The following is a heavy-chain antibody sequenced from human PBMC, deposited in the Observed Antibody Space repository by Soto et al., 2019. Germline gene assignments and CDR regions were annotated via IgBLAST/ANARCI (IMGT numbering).Heavy chain of an antibody. CDR2: INHGGKT. J-gene: IGHJ6*02. V-gene: IGHV4-34*01. Sequence: LTRYYLHWVRQAPGQGGEWIGEINHGGKTNYNPSLKSRVTISVDTSKNQFSLKLSSVTAADTAVYYCARGLAVTNTFYYYYAMDVWGQGTTVTVSS. CDR1: LTRYY. CDR3: ARGLAVTNTFYYYYAMDV. D-gene: IGHD2-8*01.